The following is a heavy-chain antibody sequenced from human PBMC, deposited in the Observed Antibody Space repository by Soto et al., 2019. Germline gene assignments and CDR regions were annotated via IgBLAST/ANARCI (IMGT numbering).Heavy chain of an antibody. V-gene: IGHV3-11*01. J-gene: IGHJ4*02. CDR2: ISSSGSTI. CDR1: GFTFSDYY. Sequence: GGSLRLSCAASGFTFSDYYMSWIRQAPGKGLEWVSYISSSGSTIYYADSVKGRFTISRDNAKNSLYLQMNSLRAEDTAVYYCARVVRAGYDFWSGYSFNFDYWGQGTPVTVSS. CDR3: ARVVRAGYDFWSGYSFNFDY. D-gene: IGHD3-3*01.